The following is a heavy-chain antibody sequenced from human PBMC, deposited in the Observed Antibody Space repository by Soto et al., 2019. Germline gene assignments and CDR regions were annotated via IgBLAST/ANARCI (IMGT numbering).Heavy chain of an antibody. Sequence: PGESLKISCKGSGCSFTSYWIGWVRQMPGKGLEWMGIIYPGDSDTRYSPSFQGQVTISADKSISTAYLQWSSLKASDTAMYYCARQSIFNYYYYYMDVWGKGTTVTVSS. D-gene: IGHD3-3*01. CDR1: GCSFTSYW. CDR3: ARQSIFNYYYYYMDV. J-gene: IGHJ6*03. CDR2: IYPGDSDT. V-gene: IGHV5-51*01.